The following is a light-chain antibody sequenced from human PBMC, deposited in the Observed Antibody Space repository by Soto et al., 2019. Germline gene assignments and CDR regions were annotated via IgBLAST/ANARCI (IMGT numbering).Light chain of an antibody. Sequence: QSVLTQPPSASGSPGQSVTISCTGTSSDVGGYNYVSWYQQHPGKAPKLMIYDVSKRPSGVPDRFSDSKSGNTASLTVSGLQAEDEADYYCSSYAGSNGVVFGGGTQLTVL. J-gene: IGLJ2*01. CDR1: SSDVGGYNY. CDR2: DVS. V-gene: IGLV2-8*01. CDR3: SSYAGSNGVV.